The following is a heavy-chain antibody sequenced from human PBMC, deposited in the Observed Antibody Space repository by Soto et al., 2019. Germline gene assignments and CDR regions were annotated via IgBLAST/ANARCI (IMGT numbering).Heavy chain of an antibody. Sequence: GGSLRLSCSASGFTFSSYAMHWVRQAPGKGLEYVSTISSNGGSTYYADSVKGRFTISRDNSKNTLYLQMSSLRTEDTAVFYCVTHSNGCYFDYWGPGTLVTVSA. CDR1: GFTFSSYA. V-gene: IGHV3-64D*06. J-gene: IGHJ4*02. CDR2: ISSNGGST. D-gene: IGHD6-19*01. CDR3: VTHSNGCYFDY.